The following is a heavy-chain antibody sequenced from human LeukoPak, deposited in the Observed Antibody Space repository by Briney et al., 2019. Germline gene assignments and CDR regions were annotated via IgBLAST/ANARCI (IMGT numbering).Heavy chain of an antibody. CDR2: ITSNGGTT. CDR1: GFTFSSYG. V-gene: IGHV3-64*01. Sequence: GGSLRLPCAASGFTFSSYGMVWVRQAPGKGLEYVSGITSNGGTTYYGNSVKGRFTISRDNSKDTLYLQMGSLRTEDMAVYYCARGIRWASDYWGQGTLVTVAS. CDR3: ARGIRWASDY. J-gene: IGHJ4*02. D-gene: IGHD4-23*01.